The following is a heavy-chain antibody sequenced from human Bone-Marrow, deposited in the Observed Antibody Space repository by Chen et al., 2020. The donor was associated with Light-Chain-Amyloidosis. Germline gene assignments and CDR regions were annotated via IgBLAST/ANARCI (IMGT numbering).Heavy chain of an antibody. J-gene: IGHJ6*02. D-gene: IGHD6-13*01. V-gene: IGHV3-23*01. CDR3: AKSQGSTWSYYYYAMDV. CDR2: ISGRGVTT. CDR1: GFSFAKFT. Sequence: EGQLLESGGGLGQPGGSLRVSCAASGFSFAKFTMNWVRQAPGRGPEWVSAISGRGVTTYYSDSVKGRSTISRDNLNNTVFLQMDSLRAEDTAIYYCAKSQGSTWSYYYYAMDVWGQGTTVTVSS.